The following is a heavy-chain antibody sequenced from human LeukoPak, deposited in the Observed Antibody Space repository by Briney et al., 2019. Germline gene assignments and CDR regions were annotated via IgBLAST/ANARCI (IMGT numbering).Heavy chain of an antibody. J-gene: IGHJ4*02. V-gene: IGHV4-38-2*02. CDR3: ATTPREYSSTWYYFDY. D-gene: IGHD6-13*01. CDR2: IYHSGST. CDR1: GYSISSGYY. Sequence: KASETLSLTCNVSGYSISSGYYWAWIRQSPGKGLEWIGGIYHSGSTYYNPSLKSRVTMSVDTSKKQFSLNLSSVTAADTAVYYCATTPREYSSTWYYFDYWGQGILVTVSS.